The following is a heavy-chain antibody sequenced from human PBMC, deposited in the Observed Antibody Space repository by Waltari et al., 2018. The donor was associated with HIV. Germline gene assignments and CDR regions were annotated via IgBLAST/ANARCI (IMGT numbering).Heavy chain of an antibody. D-gene: IGHD3-22*01. Sequence: QVQLQESGPGLVKPSETLSLTCTVSGGSISTYYWNWIRQPAGKGLEWIGRIYSSVSTDYNPSVKSPVTMSVDTSKNQFSLKLTSVTAADTAVYYCARGYYDSSGYFNYFDYWGRGTLVTVSS. CDR2: IYSSVST. J-gene: IGHJ4*02. CDR1: GGSISTYY. V-gene: IGHV4-4*07. CDR3: ARGYYDSSGYFNYFDY.